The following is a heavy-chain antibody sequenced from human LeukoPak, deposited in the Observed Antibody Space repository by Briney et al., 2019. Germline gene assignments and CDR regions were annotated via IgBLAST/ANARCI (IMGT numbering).Heavy chain of an antibody. CDR1: GFTFTISA. V-gene: IGHV1-58*01. Sequence: ASVKVSCKASGFTFTISAVQWVRQARGQRLEWIGWIVVGSGNTNYAQKFQERVTITRDMSTSTAYMELSSLRSEDTAVYYCAADTFPSNDDAFDIWGQGTMVTVSS. CDR3: AADTFPSNDDAFDI. D-gene: IGHD3-16*01. J-gene: IGHJ3*02. CDR2: IVVGSGNT.